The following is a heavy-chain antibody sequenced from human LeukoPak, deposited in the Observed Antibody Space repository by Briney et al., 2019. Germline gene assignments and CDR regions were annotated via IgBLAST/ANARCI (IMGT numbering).Heavy chain of an antibody. D-gene: IGHD4-17*01. V-gene: IGHV1-18*01. CDR2: ISAYNGNT. Sequence: ASVKVSCKASGYTFTSYGISWVRQAPGQGLEWMGWISAYNGNTNYAQKLQGRVTMTTDTSTSTAYMELRGLRSDDTAVYYCARGRYGDSTPLFFQHWGQGTLVTVSS. J-gene: IGHJ1*01. CDR1: GYTFTSYG. CDR3: ARGRYGDSTPLFFQH.